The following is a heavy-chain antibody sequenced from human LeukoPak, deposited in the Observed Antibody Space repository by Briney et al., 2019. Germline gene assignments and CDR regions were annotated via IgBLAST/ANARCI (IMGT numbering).Heavy chain of an antibody. CDR2: IYYSGST. D-gene: IGHD3-10*01. V-gene: IGHV4-31*03. Sequence: SQTLSLTCTVSGGSISSGGYYWSWIRQHPGKGLEWIGYIYYSGSTYYNPSLKSRVTISVGTSKYQFSLKLSSVTAADTAVYYCARGGMYYYGSGSYDFDYWGQGTLVTVSS. CDR1: GGSISSGGYY. J-gene: IGHJ4*02. CDR3: ARGGMYYYGSGSYDFDY.